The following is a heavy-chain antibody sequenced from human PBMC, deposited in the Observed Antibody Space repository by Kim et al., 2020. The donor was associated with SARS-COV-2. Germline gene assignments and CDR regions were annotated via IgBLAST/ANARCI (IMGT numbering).Heavy chain of an antibody. V-gene: IGHV1-58*02. J-gene: IGHJ1*01. CDR2: IFFFFGTS. CDR1: GFTFTSSA. CDR3: SSAPLHTFYF. Sequence: SVKVSCKASGFTFTSSAIHWVRQAPGQRLEWIGWIFFFFGTSNYAQKFQDRVTITTDISTSTAYMELSSLRSDDTAVYYFSSAPLHTFYF.